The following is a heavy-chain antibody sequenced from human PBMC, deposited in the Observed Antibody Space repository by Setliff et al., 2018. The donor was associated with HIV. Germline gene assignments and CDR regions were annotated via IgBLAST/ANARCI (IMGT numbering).Heavy chain of an antibody. CDR2: ITGSGDTI. V-gene: IGHV3-48*03. CDR3: AREATPRHSSGWVYFDY. Sequence: GGSLRLSCAASGFTFSNYEMSWVRQTPGKGPEWVSYITGSGDTIYYADSVKGRCTMSRDNAKDSVYLQMNTLRVEDTAVYYSAREATPRHSSGWVYFDYWGQGMMVTVSS. J-gene: IGHJ4*02. D-gene: IGHD6-19*01. CDR1: GFTFSNYE.